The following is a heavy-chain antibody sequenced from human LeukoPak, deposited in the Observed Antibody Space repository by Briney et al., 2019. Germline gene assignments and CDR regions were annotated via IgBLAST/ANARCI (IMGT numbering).Heavy chain of an antibody. CDR2: IYHIGNT. CDR3: ARHPWNYYDTSDNNAFGI. J-gene: IGHJ3*02. CDR1: GDSISSRYY. V-gene: IGHV4-38-2*01. D-gene: IGHD3-22*01. Sequence: SETLSLTCAVSGDSISSRYYWGWIRQPPGKGLEWFGNIYHIGNTYYNPSLNSAVTISLDTSKNRFSLNLSSVTAADTAVYYCARHPWNYYDTSDNNAFGIWGQGTMVTVSA.